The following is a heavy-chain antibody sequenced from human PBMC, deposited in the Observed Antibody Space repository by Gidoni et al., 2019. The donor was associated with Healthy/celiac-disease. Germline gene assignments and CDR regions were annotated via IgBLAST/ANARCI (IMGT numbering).Heavy chain of an antibody. V-gene: IGHV1-24*01. CDR1: GYTRTELS. J-gene: IGHJ6*02. D-gene: IGHD1-20*01. CDR2: FDPEDGET. Sequence: QFQLVQSGAEVKKHGDSVKLACKVPGYTRTELSMHRVRQAPGKVLEWMGGFDPEDGETIYAQKCQGRVTMTEDTSTDTAYMELSSLRSEDTAVYYCATVVGAITGTPRNFPYYYGMDVWGQGTTVTVSS. CDR3: ATVVGAITGTPRNFPYYYGMDV.